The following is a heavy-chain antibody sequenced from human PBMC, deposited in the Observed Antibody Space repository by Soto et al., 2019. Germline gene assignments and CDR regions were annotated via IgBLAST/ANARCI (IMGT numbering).Heavy chain of an antibody. D-gene: IGHD3-9*01. Sequence: GGSLRLSCAASGFTFSSYGMHWVRQAPGKGLEWVAIIWYDGSNKYYADSVKGRFTISRDNSKNTLYLQMNSLRAEDTAVYYCAREIYDILTGPAHAFDIWGQGTMVTVSS. CDR2: IWYDGSNK. CDR1: GFTFSSYG. V-gene: IGHV3-33*01. J-gene: IGHJ3*02. CDR3: AREIYDILTGPAHAFDI.